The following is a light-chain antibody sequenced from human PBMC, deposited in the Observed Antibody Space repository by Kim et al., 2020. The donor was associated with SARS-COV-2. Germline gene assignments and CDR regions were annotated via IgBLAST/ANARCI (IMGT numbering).Light chain of an antibody. J-gene: IGLJ1*01. CDR3: LLYYGGSYV. V-gene: IGLV7-43*01. CDR2: IAD. Sequence: PGGSVTITWSSSTGRVYTGYCASWLQQKPGQAARALTHIADGKHSWRPARFSGSLLGGKAALTLSGVQPEDEADYYCLLYYGGSYVFGRGAKVTVL. CDR1: TGRVYTGYC.